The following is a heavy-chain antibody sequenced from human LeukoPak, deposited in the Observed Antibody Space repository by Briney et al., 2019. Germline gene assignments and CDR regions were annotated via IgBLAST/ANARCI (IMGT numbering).Heavy chain of an antibody. D-gene: IGHD3-22*01. Sequence: GGSLRLSCAASRFTFSSYAMSWVRQAPGKGLEWVSGIGSGGSSTYYADSVKGRFTISRDNSKNTLYLQMNSLRAEDTAVYYCAKVFSVEPYDSSGYSGYWGQGTLVTVSS. CDR3: AKVFSVEPYDSSGYSGY. CDR2: IGSGGSST. CDR1: RFTFSSYA. J-gene: IGHJ4*02. V-gene: IGHV3-23*01.